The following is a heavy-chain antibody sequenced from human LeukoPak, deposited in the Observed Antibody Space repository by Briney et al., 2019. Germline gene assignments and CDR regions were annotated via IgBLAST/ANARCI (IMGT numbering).Heavy chain of an antibody. V-gene: IGHV3-7*01. Sequence: PGGSLRLSCAASGFIFPTYWMSWVRQVPGKGLESVANINQDASHKNHVESVKGRFTISRDNANNLLFLQMNDLRAEDTAIYYCARDPPTDSNWYPDYWGQGTLVAVSS. D-gene: IGHD6-13*01. CDR1: GFIFPTYW. CDR2: INQDASHK. CDR3: ARDPPTDSNWYPDY. J-gene: IGHJ4*02.